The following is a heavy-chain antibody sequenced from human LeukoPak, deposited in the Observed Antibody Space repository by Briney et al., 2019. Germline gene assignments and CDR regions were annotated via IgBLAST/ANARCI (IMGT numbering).Heavy chain of an antibody. J-gene: IGHJ4*02. D-gene: IGHD1-20*01. CDR1: GFTFSSYA. Sequence: GGSLRLSCAASGFTFSSYAMYWVRQAPGKGLEWVAVISYDGSDKFYADSVKGRFTISRDNSKNTLYLQMNSLRAEDTAVYYCARARDNWNDAPDYWGQGTLVTVSS. V-gene: IGHV3-30*04. CDR3: ARARDNWNDAPDY. CDR2: ISYDGSDK.